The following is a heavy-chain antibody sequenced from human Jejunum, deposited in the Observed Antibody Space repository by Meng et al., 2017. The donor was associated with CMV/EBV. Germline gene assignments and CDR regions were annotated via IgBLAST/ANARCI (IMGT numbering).Heavy chain of an antibody. D-gene: IGHD6-19*01. V-gene: IGHV7-4-1*02. CDR3: GTLKYTSGFYGPAY. CDR1: GHTFTRYP. CDR2: ISTNTGNP. J-gene: IGHJ4*02. Sequence: QLRRSGPGVNTPGASVTCSCKASGHTFTRYPMNWVRQAPAQGLGWMGWISTNTGNPTYAQGFTGRSVFSVDTSVSTAYLQISSLKAEDTAVYYCGTLKYTSGFYGPAYWGQGALVTVSS.